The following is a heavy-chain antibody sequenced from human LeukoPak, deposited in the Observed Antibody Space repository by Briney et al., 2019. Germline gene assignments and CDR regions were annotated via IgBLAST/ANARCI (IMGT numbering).Heavy chain of an antibody. CDR2: IYYTGST. Sequence: SETLSLTCIVSDGSISYNYWSWIRQSAGKGLELIGRIYYTGSTNYDPSLRSRVTMSVDTSKNQFSLMLSSVTAADTAVYYCARGLSGDSYGFEYWGQGTLVTVSS. D-gene: IGHD5-18*01. CDR3: ARGLSGDSYGFEY. CDR1: DGSISYNY. J-gene: IGHJ4*02. V-gene: IGHV4-4*07.